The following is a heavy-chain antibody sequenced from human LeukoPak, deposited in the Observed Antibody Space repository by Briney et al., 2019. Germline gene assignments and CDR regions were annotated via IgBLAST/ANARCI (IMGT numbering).Heavy chain of an antibody. CDR1: GFTFSAYA. Sequence: GGSLRLSCAASGFTFSAYAMNWVRQAPGKGLEWVSSISSSGSYVYYADSLKGRLTISRDNAKNSLYLQMNSLRAEDTAVYYCARDLVSAGLLEIDYWGQGTMVSVSS. V-gene: IGHV3-21*01. D-gene: IGHD1-1*01. J-gene: IGHJ4*02. CDR3: ARDLVSAGLLEIDY. CDR2: ISSSGSYV.